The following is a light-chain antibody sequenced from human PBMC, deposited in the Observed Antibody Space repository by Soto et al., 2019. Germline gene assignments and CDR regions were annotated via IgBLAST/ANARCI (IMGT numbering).Light chain of an antibody. Sequence: EIVMTQSPATLSVSPGERGTLSCRASQIVSNKLAWYQQKPGQTPRLLIYGASTRATGIPARFSGTGSGTDFTLTISRLEPEDFAVYYCQQRNVWPPVTFGQGTRLEI. J-gene: IGKJ5*01. CDR2: GAS. V-gene: IGKV3-15*01. CDR3: QQRNVWPPVT. CDR1: QIVSNK.